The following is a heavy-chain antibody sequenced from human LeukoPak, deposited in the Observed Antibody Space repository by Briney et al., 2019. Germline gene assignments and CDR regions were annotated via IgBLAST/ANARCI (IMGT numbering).Heavy chain of an antibody. J-gene: IGHJ3*02. Sequence: PSETLSLTCIVSGGSISSSSYYWGWIRQAPGKGLEWIGTIYYSGSTYYNPSLKSRVTISVDTSKNQFSLKLSSVTAADTAVYYCARGPWELLDNHLRLLLNGGAIFDIWGQGTMVTVSS. CDR1: GGSISSSSYY. CDR3: ARGPWELLDNHLRLLLNGGAIFDI. V-gene: IGHV4-39*07. CDR2: IYYSGST. D-gene: IGHD1-26*01.